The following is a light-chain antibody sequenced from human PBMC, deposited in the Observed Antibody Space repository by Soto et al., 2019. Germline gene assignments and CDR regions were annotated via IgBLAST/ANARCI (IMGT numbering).Light chain of an antibody. J-gene: IGLJ2*01. CDR2: RNN. CDR1: SSNIGSNY. Sequence: QSVLTQPPSASGTPGQRVTISWSGSSSNIGSNYVYWYQQLPGTAPKLLIYRNNQRPSGVPDRFSGSKSGTSASLAISGLRSEDEADYYCAAWDDSLSGHVVFGGGTQLTVL. CDR3: AAWDDSLSGHVV. V-gene: IGLV1-47*01.